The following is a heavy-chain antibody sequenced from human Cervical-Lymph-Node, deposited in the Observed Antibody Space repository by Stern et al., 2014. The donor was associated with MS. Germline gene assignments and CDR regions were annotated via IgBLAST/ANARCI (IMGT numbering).Heavy chain of an antibody. V-gene: IGHV3-9*01. CDR2: ISLNGGTK. J-gene: IGHJ1*01. D-gene: IGHD3-16*01. CDR3: AKDPAFGSGLD. Sequence: EVQLVESGGGLVQPGRSLRVSCTASGCTFGSYAMNWVRQAPGQGLEWVSGISLNGGTKGYADSVKGRFTISRDNAKSSLYLKMNSLRPEDTAFYYCAKDPAFGSGLDWGQGTLVTVSS. CDR1: GCTFGSYA.